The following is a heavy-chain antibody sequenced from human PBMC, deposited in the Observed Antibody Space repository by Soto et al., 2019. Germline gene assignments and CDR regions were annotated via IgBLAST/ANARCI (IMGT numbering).Heavy chain of an antibody. D-gene: IGHD3-22*01. V-gene: IGHV1-46*01. CDR1: GYAFTSYY. J-gene: IGHJ6*02. Sequence: ASVKVSCKASGYAFTSYYMHWVRQAPGQGLEWMGIINPSGGSTSYAQRFQGRVTMTRDTSTSTVYMELSSLRSEDTAVYYCARGLDSSGYYLYYYGMDVWGQGTTVTVSS. CDR3: ARGLDSSGYYLYYYGMDV. CDR2: INPSGGST.